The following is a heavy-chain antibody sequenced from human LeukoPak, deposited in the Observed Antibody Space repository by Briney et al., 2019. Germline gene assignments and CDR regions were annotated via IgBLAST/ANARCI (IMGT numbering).Heavy chain of an antibody. Sequence: GGSLRLSCAASGFTFSSYWMHWVRQAPGKGLVWVSRINSDGSSTSYADSVKGRFTISRDNAKDTLYLQMNTLRAEDTAVYYCAREEGYCTSTSCHAGGHAFDIWGQGTMVTVSP. CDR1: GFTFSSYW. D-gene: IGHD2-2*01. CDR2: INSDGSST. CDR3: AREEGYCTSTSCHAGGHAFDI. J-gene: IGHJ3*02. V-gene: IGHV3-74*01.